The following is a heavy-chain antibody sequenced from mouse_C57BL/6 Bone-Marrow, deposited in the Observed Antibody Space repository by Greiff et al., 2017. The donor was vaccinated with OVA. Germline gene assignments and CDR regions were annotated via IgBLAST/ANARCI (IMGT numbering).Heavy chain of an antibody. V-gene: IGHV5-6*01. D-gene: IGHD1-1*02. Sequence: EVMLVESGGDLVKPGGSLKLSCAASGFTFSSYGMSWVRQTPDKRLEWVATISSGGSYTYYPDSVKGRFTISRANAKNTLYLQMSSLKSEYTAMYYCARFYGYWGQGTTLTVSS. CDR2: ISSGGSYT. J-gene: IGHJ2*01. CDR1: GFTFSSYG. CDR3: ARFYGY.